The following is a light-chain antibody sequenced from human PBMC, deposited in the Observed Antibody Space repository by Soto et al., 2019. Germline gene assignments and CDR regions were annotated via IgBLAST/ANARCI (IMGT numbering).Light chain of an antibody. Sequence: QPVLTQPPSASGTPGQRVTISCSGSSSNIGSNYVYWYQQLPGTAPKLLIYRNNQRPSGVPDRFSGSKSGTSASLAFSGLRSEDEADYYCATWDDSLSGPVFGEGTKVTVL. V-gene: IGLV1-47*01. CDR3: ATWDDSLSGPV. CDR2: RNN. J-gene: IGLJ2*01. CDR1: SSNIGSNY.